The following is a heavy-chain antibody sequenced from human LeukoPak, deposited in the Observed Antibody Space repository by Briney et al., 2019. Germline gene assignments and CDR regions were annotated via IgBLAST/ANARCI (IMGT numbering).Heavy chain of an antibody. V-gene: IGHV4-39*02. CDR2: VYYAGSS. CDR3: AAMELQFNRYSIDD. CDR1: GDSISTSTYH. D-gene: IGHD1-7*01. Sequence: SESRSLTCDVSGDSISTSTYHWGWILQPPGKGLEGIVSVYYAGSSYYDPTLKRRVTISVYTSKSHFSLRLNSVTAADTAVYYCAAMELQFNRYSIDDWGQGTPVTVSS. J-gene: IGHJ4*02.